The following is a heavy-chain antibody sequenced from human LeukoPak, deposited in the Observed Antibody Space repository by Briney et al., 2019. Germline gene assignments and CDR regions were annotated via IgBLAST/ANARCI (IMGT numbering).Heavy chain of an antibody. CDR2: ISYSGST. D-gene: IGHD3-10*01. CDR3: ATTLWLGSGATGFDP. Sequence: SETLSLTCTVSGGSNTSTSYYWGWIRQPPGKGLEWIGGISYSGSTYYNPSLKSRVTISVDTSKNQFSLRLSSVTAADTAVYYCATTLWLGSGATGFDPWGQGTLVTVSS. V-gene: IGHV4-39*01. J-gene: IGHJ5*02. CDR1: GGSNTSTSYY.